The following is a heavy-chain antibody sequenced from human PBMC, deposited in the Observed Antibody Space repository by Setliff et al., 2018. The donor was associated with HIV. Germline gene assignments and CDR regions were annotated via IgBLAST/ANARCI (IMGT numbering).Heavy chain of an antibody. CDR1: GGSISSSSYY. J-gene: IGHJ4*02. CDR3: ARDGVAARGGLDY. CDR2: IYYSGST. D-gene: IGHD6-19*01. Sequence: SETLSLTCTVSGGSISSSSYYWGWIRQPPGKGLEWIGSIYYSGSTNYNPSLKSRVTISVDTSKNQFSLKLSSVTAADTAVYHCARDGVAARGGLDYWGQGTLVTVSS. V-gene: IGHV4-39*07.